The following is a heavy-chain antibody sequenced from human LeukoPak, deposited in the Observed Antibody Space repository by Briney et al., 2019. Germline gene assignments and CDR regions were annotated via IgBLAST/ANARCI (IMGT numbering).Heavy chain of an antibody. Sequence: GGSLRLSCAASGFTFSSYGMSWVRQAPGKGLEWVSAISGRGGGTYYADSVKGRFTISRDNSKNTVYLQMNSLRVEDTAVYYCAKDNGYGDYAIDYWGQGILVTVSS. CDR3: AKDNGYGDYAIDY. V-gene: IGHV3-23*01. CDR1: GFTFSSYG. J-gene: IGHJ4*02. CDR2: ISGRGGGT. D-gene: IGHD4-17*01.